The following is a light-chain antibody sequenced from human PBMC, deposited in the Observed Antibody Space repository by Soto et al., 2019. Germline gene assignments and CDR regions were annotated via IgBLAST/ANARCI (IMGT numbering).Light chain of an antibody. J-gene: IGKJ2*01. CDR2: GAS. CDR3: QQYGNSPFT. Sequence: EIVLTQSPGPLSLSPGTRATLSCRASQSVTGSKLAWFQQRPGQAPGLLIYGASTRATDIPARFSGTGSGTNYTLTISGLEPEDFVLYFCQQYGNSPFTFGQGTKLDIK. CDR1: QSVTGSK. V-gene: IGKV3-20*01.